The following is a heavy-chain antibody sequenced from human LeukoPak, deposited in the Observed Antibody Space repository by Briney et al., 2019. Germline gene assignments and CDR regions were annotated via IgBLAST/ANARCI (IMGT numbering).Heavy chain of an antibody. J-gene: IGHJ6*03. Sequence: SETLSLTCAVYGGSFNGYYWSWIRQPPGKGLEWIGEINHSGSTNYNPSLKSRVTISVDTSKNQFSLKLSSVTAADTAVYYCARRRYSGYDSQPYYYYYYMDVWGKGTTVTISS. CDR1: GGSFNGYY. CDR3: ARRRYSGYDSQPYYYYYYMDV. D-gene: IGHD5-12*01. CDR2: INHSGST. V-gene: IGHV4-34*01.